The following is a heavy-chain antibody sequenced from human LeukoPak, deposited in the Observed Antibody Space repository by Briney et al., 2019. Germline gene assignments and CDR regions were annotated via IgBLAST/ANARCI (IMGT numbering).Heavy chain of an antibody. D-gene: IGHD6-19*01. J-gene: IGHJ5*02. Sequence: PGGSLRLSCSASGFKFGTHAMHWVRQAPGKGLEWVAMIWRGGNYKFYADSVKGRFIISRDDSRSDLSLRMDSLRVEDTALYHCVIDPPDSGWAFWSWGQGALVTVSS. CDR3: VIDPPDSGWAFWS. CDR2: IWRGGNYK. V-gene: IGHV3-33*01. CDR1: GFKFGTHA.